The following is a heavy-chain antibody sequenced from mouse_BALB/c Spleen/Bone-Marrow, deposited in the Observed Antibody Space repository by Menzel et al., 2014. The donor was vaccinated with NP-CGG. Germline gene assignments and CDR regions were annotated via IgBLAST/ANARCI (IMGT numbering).Heavy chain of an antibody. CDR1: GYTFTNYW. D-gene: IGHD1-1*01. CDR3: ARIYYYGRDY. Sequence: VQLQQSGAELAKPGASVKMSCKASGYTFTNYWMHWVKQRPGQGLEWIGYINPSTGYTEYNQKFKDRATLTADKSSSTVYMQLSSLTSEDSAVYYCARIYYYGRDYWGQGTTLTGSS. CDR2: INPSTGYT. V-gene: IGHV1-7*01. J-gene: IGHJ2*01.